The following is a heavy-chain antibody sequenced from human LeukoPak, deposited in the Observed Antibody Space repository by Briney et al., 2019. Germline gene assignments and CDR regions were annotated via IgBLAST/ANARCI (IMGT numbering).Heavy chain of an antibody. CDR3: VRDYYDSSGSPARYFQH. CDR1: GGSINIYY. Sequence: SETLSLTCTVSGGSINIYYWNWIRQPPGKGLEWIGYIHYSGSTKYNPSLKSRVTISVDTSKNEFSLKLNSVTAADTALYYCVRDYYDSSGSPARYFQHWGQGALVTVSS. CDR2: IHYSGST. V-gene: IGHV4-59*01. D-gene: IGHD3-22*01. J-gene: IGHJ1*01.